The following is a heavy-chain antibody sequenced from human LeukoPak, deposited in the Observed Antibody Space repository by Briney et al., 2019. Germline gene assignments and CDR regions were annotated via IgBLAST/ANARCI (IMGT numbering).Heavy chain of an antibody. V-gene: IGHV1-69*01. D-gene: IGHD3-10*01. CDR3: ARGRRFGELLMVNYMDV. CDR1: GGTFSSYA. CDR2: IIPIFGTA. J-gene: IGHJ4*02. Sequence: SVKVSCKASGGTFSSYAISWVRQAPGQGLEWMGGIIPIFGTANYAQKFQGRVTITADESTSTAYMELSSLRSEDTAVYYCARGRRFGELLMVNYMDVWGQGTLVTASS.